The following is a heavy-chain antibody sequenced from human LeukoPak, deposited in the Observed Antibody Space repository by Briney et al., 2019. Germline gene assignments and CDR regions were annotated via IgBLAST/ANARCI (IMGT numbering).Heavy chain of an antibody. CDR2: MDYSGTT. Sequence: SETLSLTCTVSGGSISSNKYYWSWIRQHPGKGLEWIGYMDYSGTTYYNPSLNRPVTISVDTSENQFSLTLDSVTAADTAVFYCATVMTGSRYFDLWGRGTLVTVSS. D-gene: IGHD1-1*01. CDR1: GGSISSNKYY. CDR3: ATVMTGSRYFDL. J-gene: IGHJ2*01. V-gene: IGHV4-31*01.